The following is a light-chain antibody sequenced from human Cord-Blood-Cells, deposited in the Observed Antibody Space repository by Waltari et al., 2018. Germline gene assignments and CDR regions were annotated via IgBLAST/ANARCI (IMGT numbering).Light chain of an antibody. CDR3: CSYAGSSTFDVV. CDR2: EVS. V-gene: IGLV2-23*02. J-gene: IGLJ2*01. Sequence: QSALTQPASASGLPGQSITIPCTGPSSAVGSHNLAYWYQQHPGKAPKLMIYEVSKRSSGVSNRFSGSKSGNTASLTSSGLQAEDEADYYCCSYAGSSTFDVVFGGGAKLTVL. CDR1: SSAVGSHNL.